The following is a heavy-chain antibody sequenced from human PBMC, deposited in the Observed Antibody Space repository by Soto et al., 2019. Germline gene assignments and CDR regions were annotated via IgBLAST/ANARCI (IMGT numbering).Heavy chain of an antibody. J-gene: IGHJ4*02. Sequence: QVQLVQSGAEVKKPGASVKVSCRASGYTFTSYDINWVRQATGQGLEWMGWMNPNSGNTGYAQKFQGRVTMTRNPSISTAYMELSSLRSEDTAVYYCAREHSSSWRFDYWGQGTLVTVSS. V-gene: IGHV1-8*01. D-gene: IGHD6-13*01. CDR2: MNPNSGNT. CDR1: GYTFTSYD. CDR3: AREHSSSWRFDY.